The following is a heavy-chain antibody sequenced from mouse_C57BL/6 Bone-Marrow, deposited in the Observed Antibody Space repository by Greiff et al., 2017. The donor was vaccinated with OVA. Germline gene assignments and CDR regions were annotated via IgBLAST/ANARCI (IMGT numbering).Heavy chain of an antibody. D-gene: IGHD2-4*01. CDR2: IFPGSGST. CDR1: GYTFTDYY. V-gene: IGHV1-75*01. J-gene: IGHJ3*01. Sequence: LQESGPELVKPGASVKISCKASGYTFTDYYINWVKQRPGQGLEWIGWIFPGSGSTSYNEKFKGKATLTADKSSSTAYMLLSSLTSEDSAVYFCARWGYDYDGSWFAYWGQGTLVTVSA. CDR3: ARWGYDYDGSWFAY.